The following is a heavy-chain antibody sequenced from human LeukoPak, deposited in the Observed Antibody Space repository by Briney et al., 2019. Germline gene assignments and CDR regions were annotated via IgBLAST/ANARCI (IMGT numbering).Heavy chain of an antibody. CDR1: GYPFTNYF. D-gene: IGHD2-15*01. J-gene: IGHJ4*02. CDR2: IIPILGIA. CDR3: ARDEGLGGSPDY. V-gene: IGHV1-69*04. Sequence: GASVKVSCKASGYPFTNYFIHWVRQAPGQGLEWMGRIIPILGIANYAQKFQGRVTITADKSTSTAYMELSSLRSEDTAVYYCARDEGLGGSPDYWGQGTLVTVSS.